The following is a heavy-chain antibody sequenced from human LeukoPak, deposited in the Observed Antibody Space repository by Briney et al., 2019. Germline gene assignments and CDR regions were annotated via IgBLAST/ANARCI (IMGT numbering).Heavy chain of an antibody. J-gene: IGHJ4*02. CDR1: GFTFGDYA. CDR3: TRAPGQPYYYDPIDY. V-gene: IGHV3-49*04. D-gene: IGHD3-22*01. CDR2: IRSKAYGGTT. Sequence: GRSLRLSCTASGFTFGDYAMSWVRQAPGKGLEWLGFIRSKAYGGTTEYAASVKGRFTVSRDDSKSIAYLQMNSLKTVDTAVYYCTRAPGQPYYYDPIDYCGQGTLVTVSS.